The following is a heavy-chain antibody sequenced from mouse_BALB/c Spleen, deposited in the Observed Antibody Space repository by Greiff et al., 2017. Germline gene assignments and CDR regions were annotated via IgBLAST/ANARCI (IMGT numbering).Heavy chain of an antibody. CDR3: TRGGTHYAMDY. J-gene: IGHJ4*01. CDR2: IYPGSGST. V-gene: IGHV1S22*01. D-gene: IGHD2-14*01. Sequence: LQQPGSELVRPGASVKLSCKASGYTFTSYWMHWVKQRHGQGLEWIGNIYPGSGSTNYDEKFKSKGTLTVDTSSSTAYMHLSSLTSEDSAVYYCTRGGTHYAMDYWGQGTSVTVSS. CDR1: GYTFTSYW.